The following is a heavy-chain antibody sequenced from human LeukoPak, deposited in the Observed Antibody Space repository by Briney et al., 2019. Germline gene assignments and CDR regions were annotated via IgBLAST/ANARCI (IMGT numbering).Heavy chain of an antibody. D-gene: IGHD6-13*01. V-gene: IGHV3-66*01. J-gene: IGHJ3*02. CDR2: IYSGGST. CDR1: GFTVSSNY. CDR3: ARDRSVATAGAFDI. Sequence: GGSLRLSCAASGFTVSSNYMSWVRQAPGKGLEWVSVIYSGGSTYYADSVKGRFTISRDNSKNTLYLQMNSLRAEDTAVYYCARDRSVATAGAFDIWGQGTMVTVSS.